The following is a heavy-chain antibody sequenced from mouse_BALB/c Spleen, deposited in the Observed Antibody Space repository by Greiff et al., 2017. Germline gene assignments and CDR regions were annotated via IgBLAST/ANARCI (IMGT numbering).Heavy chain of an antibody. CDR2: INPSNGGT. CDR1: GFTFTSYY. J-gene: IGHJ2*01. Sequence: QQSGAELVKPGASVKLSRKASGFTFTSYYMYWVKQRPGQGLEWIGEINPSNGGTNFNEKFKSKATLTVDKSSSTAYMQLSSLTSEDSAVYYCTRDYYGTLDYWGQGTTLTVSS. CDR3: TRDYYGTLDY. V-gene: IGHV1S81*02. D-gene: IGHD1-1*01.